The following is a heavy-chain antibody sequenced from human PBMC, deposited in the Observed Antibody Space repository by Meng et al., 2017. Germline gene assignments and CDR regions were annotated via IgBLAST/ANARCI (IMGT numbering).Heavy chain of an antibody. CDR1: GDSVSSNSAA. Sequence: QLHQSGPGLVNPPQPLSLPCAISGDSVSSNSAALNLIRQSPSRGLEWLGRTYYRSKWYNDYAVSVKSRITINPDTSKNQFSLQLNSVTPEDTAVYYCARLAQDRYFDYWGQGTLVTVSS. CDR3: ARLAQDRYFDY. CDR2: TYYRSKWYN. V-gene: IGHV6-1*01. J-gene: IGHJ4*02. D-gene: IGHD2-15*01.